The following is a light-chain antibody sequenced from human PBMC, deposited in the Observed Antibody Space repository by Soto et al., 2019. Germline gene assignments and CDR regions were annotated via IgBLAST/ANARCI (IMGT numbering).Light chain of an antibody. J-gene: IGKJ5*01. V-gene: IGKV3-11*01. CDR3: QQRSNWPPST. CDR2: DAS. Sequence: EIVLTQSPATLSLSPGERATLSCRASQSVSRYLAWYQQKPGQAPRLLIYDASNRATGIPARFSGSGSGTDFTLNISSLEPEDFAVYYCQQRSNWPPSTFGQGTRLEIK. CDR1: QSVSRY.